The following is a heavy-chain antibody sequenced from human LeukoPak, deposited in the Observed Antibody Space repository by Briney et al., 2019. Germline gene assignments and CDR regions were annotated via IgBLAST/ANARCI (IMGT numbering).Heavy chain of an antibody. V-gene: IGHV3-23*01. CDR3: ANLGRIVGATHRFDAFDI. CDR1: GFTFSSYA. D-gene: IGHD1-26*01. J-gene: IGHJ3*02. Sequence: GGSLTLSCAASGFTFSSYAMRWVRQAPGKGREWGSSISGSGGSTYYVASVKGRFTISRDNSKNTLYLQMNSLRAEDTAVYYCANLGRIVGATHRFDAFDIWGQGTMVTVSS. CDR2: ISGSGGST.